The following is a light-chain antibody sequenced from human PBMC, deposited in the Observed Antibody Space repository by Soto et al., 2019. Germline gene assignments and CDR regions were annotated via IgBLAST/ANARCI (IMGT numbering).Light chain of an antibody. J-gene: IGLJ1*01. CDR2: EVH. V-gene: IGLV2-14*01. CDR1: ISDIGSHNY. Sequence: QSVLTQPASVSGSHGESITVSCSGSISDIGSHNYVSWYRQYPGEAPRLLIYEVHYRPSEVSSRFSGSKSGNTASLTISGLQAADEADYYCASYLTTSPLEVFGTGTKVTVL. CDR3: ASYLTTSPLEV.